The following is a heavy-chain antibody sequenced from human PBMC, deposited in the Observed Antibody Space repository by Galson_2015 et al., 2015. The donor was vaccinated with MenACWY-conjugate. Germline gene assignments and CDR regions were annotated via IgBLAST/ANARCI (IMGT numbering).Heavy chain of an antibody. Sequence: QSGAEVKKPGESLKISCTGSGYSFTNYWIAWVRQMPGKGLEWVGLIDPVNPNIRYSPSFQGQVTISADESISTAYLQWSSLKASDTATYYCARHPPGGRGMDVWGRGTTVTVSS. J-gene: IGHJ6*02. V-gene: IGHV5-51*01. D-gene: IGHD1-26*01. CDR1: GYSFTNYW. CDR2: IDPVNPNI. CDR3: ARHPPGGRGMDV.